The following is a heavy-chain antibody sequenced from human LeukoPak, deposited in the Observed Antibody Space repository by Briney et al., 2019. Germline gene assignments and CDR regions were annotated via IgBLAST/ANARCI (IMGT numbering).Heavy chain of an antibody. D-gene: IGHD6-13*01. CDR2: INHSGST. V-gene: IGHV4-34*01. J-gene: IGHJ5*02. Sequence: SETLSLTCAVYGGSFCGYYWSWIRQPPGKGLEWIGEINHSGSTNYNPSLKSRVTISVDTSKNQFSLKLSSVTAADTAVYYCARGSPTRYSSSWTGGWFDPWGQGTLVTVSS. CDR3: ARGSPTRYSSSWTGGWFDP. CDR1: GGSFCGYY.